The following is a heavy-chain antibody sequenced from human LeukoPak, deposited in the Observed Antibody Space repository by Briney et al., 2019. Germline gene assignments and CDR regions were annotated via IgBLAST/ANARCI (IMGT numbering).Heavy chain of an antibody. J-gene: IGHJ4*02. CDR3: AREWVGFESSGSIDY. V-gene: IGHV7-4-1*02. CDR2: INTNTGNP. D-gene: IGHD6-19*01. CDR1: GYTFTSYA. Sequence: ASVKVSCKASGYTFTSYAMNWVRQAPGQGLEWMGWINTNTGNPTYAQGFTGRFVFSLDTSVSTAYLQISSLKAEDTAVYYCAREWVGFESSGSIDYWGQGTLVTVSS.